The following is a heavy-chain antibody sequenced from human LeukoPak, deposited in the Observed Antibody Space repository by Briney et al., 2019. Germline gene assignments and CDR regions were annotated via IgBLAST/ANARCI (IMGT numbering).Heavy chain of an antibody. J-gene: IGHJ5*02. CDR3: ARAVGCSGGSCYGSWFDP. D-gene: IGHD2-15*01. CDR2: IKRDGSGA. Sequence: GGSLRLSCAASGFTFSFNSMHWVRHGPGKGLVWVSRIKRDGSGATYADSVKGRVTISRDNSKNTLYLQMNSLRAEDTAVYYCARAVGCSGGSCYGSWFDPWGQGTLVTVSS. V-gene: IGHV3-74*01. CDR1: GFTFSFNS.